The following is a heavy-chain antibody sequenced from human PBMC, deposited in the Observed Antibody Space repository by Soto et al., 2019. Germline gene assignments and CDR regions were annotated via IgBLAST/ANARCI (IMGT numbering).Heavy chain of an antibody. V-gene: IGHV5-51*01. D-gene: IGHD3-3*01. CDR3: ARQYDFWSGYSQKTDYYYYGMDF. Sequence: GESLKISCKGSGYSFTSYWIGWVRQMPGKGLEWMGIIYPGDSDTRYSPSFQGQVTISADRSISAAYLQWSSLKASDTAMYYCARQYDFWSGYSQKTDYYYYGMDFWGQGTRVTVCS. CDR1: GYSFTSYW. J-gene: IGHJ6*02. CDR2: IYPGDSDT.